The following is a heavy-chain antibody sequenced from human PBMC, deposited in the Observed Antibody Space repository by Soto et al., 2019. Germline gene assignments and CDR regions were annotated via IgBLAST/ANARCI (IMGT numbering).Heavy chain of an antibody. J-gene: IGHJ6*02. CDR2: ISPDGGRT. D-gene: IGHD3-3*01. V-gene: IGHV1-46*01. CDR3: ARVRIKAITIFGVVNDYYGMDV. CDR1: GYTFTSYY. Sequence: ASVKVSCKASGYTFTSYYMHWVRQAPGQGLEWMGIISPDGGRTSYAQKFQGGVTMTRDTSTSTVYMELSSLRSDDTAVYYCARVRIKAITIFGVVNDYYGMDVWGQGTTVTVSS.